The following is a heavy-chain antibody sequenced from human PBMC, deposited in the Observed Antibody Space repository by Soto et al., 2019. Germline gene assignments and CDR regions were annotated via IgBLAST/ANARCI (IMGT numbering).Heavy chain of an antibody. CDR3: TTGAPYYDFWSGYEDV. CDR2: IKSKTDGGTT. D-gene: IGHD3-3*01. CDR1: GFTFSNAW. J-gene: IGHJ6*03. Sequence: GGSLTLSCAASGFTFSNAWMSWVRQAPWKGLEWVGRIKSKTDGGTTDYAAPVKGRFTISRDDSKNTLYLQMNSLKTEDTAVYYCTTGAPYYDFWSGYEDVWGKGTTVTV. V-gene: IGHV3-15*01.